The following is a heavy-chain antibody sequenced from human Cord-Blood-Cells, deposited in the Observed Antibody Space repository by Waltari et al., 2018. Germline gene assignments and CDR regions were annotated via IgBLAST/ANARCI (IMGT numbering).Heavy chain of an antibody. V-gene: IGHV4-34*01. J-gene: IGHJ4*02. D-gene: IGHD6-13*01. CDR1: GGSFSGSY. CDR3: ARGPRYSSSWYY. CDR2: INHSGST. Sequence: QVQLQQWGAGLLKPSETLSLTCAVYGGSFSGSYWSWIRQPPGKGLEWIGEINHSGSTNYNPSLKSRVTISVDTSKNQFSLKLSSVTAADTAVYYCARGPRYSSSWYYWGQGTLVTVSS.